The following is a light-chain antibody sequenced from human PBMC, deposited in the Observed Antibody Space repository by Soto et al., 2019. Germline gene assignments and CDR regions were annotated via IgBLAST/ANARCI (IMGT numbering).Light chain of an antibody. CDR3: CSYGGSSTSYYV. Sequence: QSALTQPASVSGSPGQSITISCTGTSSDVGSYNLVSWYQQHPGKAPKLMIYEVSKRPSGVSNRFSGSKSGNTASLTISGLQAEDEADYYCCSYGGSSTSYYVFGTGTKLTVL. J-gene: IGLJ1*01. CDR1: SSDVGSYNL. CDR2: EVS. V-gene: IGLV2-23*02.